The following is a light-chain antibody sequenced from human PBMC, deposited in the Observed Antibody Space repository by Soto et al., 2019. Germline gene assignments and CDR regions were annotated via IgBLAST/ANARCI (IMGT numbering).Light chain of an antibody. CDR1: QSVTSSY. Sequence: EIVLTQSPGTLSLSPGERATLSCRASQSVTSSYLAWYQQKPGQAPRLLISAASSRLTGIPDRFSGSGSGIDFTLTISRLEPEDFAVYYCQHYGSSFWTFGQGTRVEIK. CDR2: AAS. J-gene: IGKJ1*01. V-gene: IGKV3-20*01. CDR3: QHYGSSFWT.